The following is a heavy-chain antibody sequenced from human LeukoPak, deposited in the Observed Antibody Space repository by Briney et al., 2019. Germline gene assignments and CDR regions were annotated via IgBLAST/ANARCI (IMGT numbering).Heavy chain of an antibody. Sequence: PSETLSLTCTVSGGSISNYYWSWIRQPTGKGLEWIGYISHSGSTNYSPSLKSRVTISLDTSKNQFSLKLSSVTAADTAVYYCAGHHPRNTVDFWGQGTLVTVSS. CDR1: GGSISNYY. J-gene: IGHJ4*02. V-gene: IGHV4-59*08. CDR3: AGHHPRNTVDF. CDR2: ISHSGST. D-gene: IGHD2-8*02.